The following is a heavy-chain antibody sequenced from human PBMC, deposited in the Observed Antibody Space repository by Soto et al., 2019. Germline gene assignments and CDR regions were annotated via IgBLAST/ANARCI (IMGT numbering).Heavy chain of an antibody. J-gene: IGHJ4*02. D-gene: IGHD6-6*01. Sequence: SVKVSCKASGGTFSSYAISWVRQAPGQGLEWMGGIIPIFGTANYAQKFQGRVTITADESTSTAYMELSSLRSEDTAVYYCARDPLGVEYSSSMYYFDYWGQGTLVTVSS. CDR1: GGTFSSYA. CDR2: IIPIFGTA. CDR3: ARDPLGVEYSSSMYYFDY. V-gene: IGHV1-69*13.